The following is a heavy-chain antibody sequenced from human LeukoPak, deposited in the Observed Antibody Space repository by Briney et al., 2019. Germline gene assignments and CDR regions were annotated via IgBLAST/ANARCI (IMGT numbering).Heavy chain of an antibody. CDR1: GFTVSSNY. Sequence: PGGSLRLSCAASGFTVSSNYMSWVRQAPGKGLEWVSVIYSGGSTYYADSVKGRFTISKDNSKTTLYLQMNSLRAEDTAVYYCAREVYGDYGFGMDYYYGMDVWGQGTTVTVSS. J-gene: IGHJ6*02. CDR2: IYSGGST. CDR3: AREVYGDYGFGMDYYYGMDV. V-gene: IGHV3-53*01. D-gene: IGHD4-17*01.